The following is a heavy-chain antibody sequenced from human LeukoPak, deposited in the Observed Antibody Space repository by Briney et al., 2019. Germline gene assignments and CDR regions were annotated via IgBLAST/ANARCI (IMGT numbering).Heavy chain of an antibody. D-gene: IGHD3-3*01. CDR3: ARWRGAQSEFEY. J-gene: IGHJ4*02. CDR1: GFTFTRYW. V-gene: IGHV3-7*01. Sequence: GGSLRLSCAASGFTFTRYWMSWVRQAPGKGLECVANIKQDGSEKEYVDSVKGRFTISRDNAKNSLYLQMNNVRTEDTAVYHCARWRGAQSEFEYWGQGTLVTVSS. CDR2: IKQDGSEK.